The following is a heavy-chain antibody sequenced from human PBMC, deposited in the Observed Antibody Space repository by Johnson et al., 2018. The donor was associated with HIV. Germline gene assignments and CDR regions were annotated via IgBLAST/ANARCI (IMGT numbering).Heavy chain of an antibody. CDR3: ARDRWYCSATSCQKDALDI. CDR2: ISYDGSNT. D-gene: IGHD2-2*01. CDR1: GFSFSSYC. V-gene: IGHV3-30*03. Sequence: QVQLVESGGGVVRPGRSLRLSCTASGFSFSSYCMSWVRQAPGKGLEWVAVISYDGSNTYYADSVKGRFTISRDNAKNSLYLQMNSLRAEDTAVYYCARDRWYCSATSCQKDALDIWGQGTMVTVSS. J-gene: IGHJ3*02.